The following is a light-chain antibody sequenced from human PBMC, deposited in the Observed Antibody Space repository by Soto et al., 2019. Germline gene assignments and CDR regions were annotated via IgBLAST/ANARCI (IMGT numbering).Light chain of an antibody. CDR1: RSNIGRNF. Sequence: QSVLTQSPSASGTPGQRVTISCSGSRSNIGRNFAYWYQHVPGTAPRLLIQRNNERPSGVPDRFSGSKSVTSVSLAISGLRSEDEATYYCAAWDDTLDAQVFGGGTKVTVL. V-gene: IGLV1-47*01. J-gene: IGLJ3*02. CDR3: AAWDDTLDAQV. CDR2: RNN.